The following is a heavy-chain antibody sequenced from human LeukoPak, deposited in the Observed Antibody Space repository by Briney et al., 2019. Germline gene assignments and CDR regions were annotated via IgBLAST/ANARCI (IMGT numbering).Heavy chain of an antibody. J-gene: IGHJ4*02. D-gene: IGHD1-26*01. CDR1: GFTVSDNY. Sequence: PGGSLRLSCAASGFTVSDNYMNWVRQAPGKGLEWVSIIYSGGNTYYADSVKGRFTVSRDNSKNTLYLQMNSLRAEDTAVYYCARVIVGTTTRLDYFDYWGQGTLVTVSS. CDR3: ARVIVGTTTRLDYFDY. V-gene: IGHV3-66*01. CDR2: IYSGGNT.